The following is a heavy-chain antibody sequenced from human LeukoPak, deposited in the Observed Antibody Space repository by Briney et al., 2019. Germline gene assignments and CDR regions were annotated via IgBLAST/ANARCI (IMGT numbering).Heavy chain of an antibody. J-gene: IGHJ4*02. CDR3: ARHSSSTSPDRY. Sequence: SETLSLTCTVSGGSISSSNYYWGWIRQPPGKGLEWIGSIYYSGSTYYIPSLKSRVTISVDTSKDQFSLKLSSVTAADTAVYYCARHSSSTSPDRYWGQGTLVTVSS. D-gene: IGHD2-2*01. CDR1: GGSISSSNYY. V-gene: IGHV4-39*01. CDR2: IYYSGST.